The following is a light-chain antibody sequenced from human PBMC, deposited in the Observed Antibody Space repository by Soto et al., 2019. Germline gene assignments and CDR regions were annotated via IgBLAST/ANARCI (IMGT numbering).Light chain of an antibody. CDR2: GAS. CDR3: QQYNNWPPTWT. V-gene: IGKV3-15*01. CDR1: QSVSSN. J-gene: IGKJ1*01. Sequence: EIVMTQSPATLSVSPGERATLSCRASQSVSSNLGWYQQKPGQAPRLLIYGASTRATGIPARFSGSGSGTEFTLTISSLQSEDLAVYYCQQYNNWPPTWTFGQGTKVQIK.